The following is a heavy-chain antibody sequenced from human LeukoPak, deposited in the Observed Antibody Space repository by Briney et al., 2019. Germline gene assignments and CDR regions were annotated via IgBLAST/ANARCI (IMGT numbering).Heavy chain of an antibody. CDR2: IYSAVNT. D-gene: IGHD2-21*01. CDR3: ASSYCGGTLCYDHY. J-gene: IGHJ4*01. CDR1: AFTVSGNY. Sequence: GGSLRLSCAASAFTVSGNYMSWVRQAPGNGLEWVSSIYSAVNTYYADSLRGRFTISRDNSKNTPYRQMDSLRADAPPVSYCASSYCGGTLCYDHYWGHGTLVTVSS. V-gene: IGHV3-53*01.